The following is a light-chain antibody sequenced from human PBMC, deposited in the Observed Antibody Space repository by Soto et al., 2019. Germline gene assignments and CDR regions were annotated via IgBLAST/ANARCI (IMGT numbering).Light chain of an antibody. CDR2: DVT. J-gene: IGLJ2*01. V-gene: IGLV2-14*03. CDR3: SSYTGSSINTVV. CDR1: SSDIGAYNY. Sequence: QSALTQPASVSGSPGQSMTLSCSGTSSDIGAYNYVSWYQQHPANAPKLIIFDVTNRPSGVSGRFSGSKSGNTASLTISGLQAEDEAEYYCSSYTGSSINTVVFGGGTQLTVL.